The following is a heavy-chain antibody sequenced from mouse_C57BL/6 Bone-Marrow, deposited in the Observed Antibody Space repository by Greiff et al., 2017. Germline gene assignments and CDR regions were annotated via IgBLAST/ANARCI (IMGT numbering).Heavy chain of an antibody. Sequence: LVESGAELARPGASVKLSCKASGYTFTSYGISWVQQRTGQGLEWIGEIYPRSGNTYYNEKFKGKATLTADKSSSTAYMELRSLTSEDSAVYFCAREGVYDYDGNYYAMDYWGQGTSVTVSS. CDR1: GYTFTSYG. CDR2: IYPRSGNT. V-gene: IGHV1-81*01. CDR3: AREGVYDYDGNYYAMDY. D-gene: IGHD2-4*01. J-gene: IGHJ4*01.